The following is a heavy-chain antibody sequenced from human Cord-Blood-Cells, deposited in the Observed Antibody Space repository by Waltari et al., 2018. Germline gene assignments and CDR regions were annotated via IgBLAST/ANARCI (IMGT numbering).Heavy chain of an antibody. J-gene: IGHJ6*02. Sequence: QVQLVQSGAEVKKPGASVKVSCKASGYTFTGYYMHWVRQAPGQGLEWRGGINPNSGCTNYAQKFQGWVTMTRDTSISTAYMGLSRLRSDDTAVYYCARAGYSSSSVPWDGMDVWGQGTTVTVSS. CDR2: INPNSGCT. V-gene: IGHV1-2*04. D-gene: IGHD6-6*01. CDR3: ARAGYSSSSVPWDGMDV. CDR1: GYTFTGYY.